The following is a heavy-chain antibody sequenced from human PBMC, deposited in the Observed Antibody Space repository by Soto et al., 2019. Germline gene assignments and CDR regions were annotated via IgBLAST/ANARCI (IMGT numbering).Heavy chain of an antibody. CDR1: GFTFSSYG. Sequence: LRLSCAASGFTFSSYGMHWVRQAPGKGLVWVSVIYSGGSTYYADSVKGRFTISRDNSKNTLYLQMNSLRAEDTAVYYCAREGAYYYDSSGYPDAFDIWGQGTMVTVSS. CDR3: AREGAYYYDSSGYPDAFDI. D-gene: IGHD3-22*01. J-gene: IGHJ3*02. CDR2: IYSGGST. V-gene: IGHV3-53*01.